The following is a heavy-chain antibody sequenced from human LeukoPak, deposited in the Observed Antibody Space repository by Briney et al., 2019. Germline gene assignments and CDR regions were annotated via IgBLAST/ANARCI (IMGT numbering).Heavy chain of an antibody. CDR2: ISAYNGNT. CDR3: ARDSTDIVVVPAAIHSSPMDV. J-gene: IGHJ6*03. Sequence: VASVKVSCKASGYTFTGYYMHWVRQAPGQGLEWMGWISAYNGNTNYAQKLQGRVTMTTDTSTSTAYMELRSLRSDDTAVYYCARDSTDIVVVPAAIHSSPMDVWGKGTTVTVSS. CDR1: GYTFTGYY. D-gene: IGHD2-2*02. V-gene: IGHV1-18*04.